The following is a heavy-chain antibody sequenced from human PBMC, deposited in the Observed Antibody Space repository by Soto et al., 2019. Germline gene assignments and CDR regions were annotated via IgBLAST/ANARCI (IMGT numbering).Heavy chain of an antibody. CDR1: GFTFTSSA. V-gene: IGHV1-58*01. CDR3: AAGTPDSPGER. CDR2: IVVGSGNT. D-gene: IGHD3-10*01. J-gene: IGHJ4*02. Sequence: QMQLVQSGPEVKKPGTSVKVSCKASGFTFTSSAVQWVRQARGQRLEWIGWIVVGSGNTNYAQKFQERVTITRDMSTTTAYMELSSLRSEDTAVYYCAAGTPDSPGERWGQGTLVTVSS.